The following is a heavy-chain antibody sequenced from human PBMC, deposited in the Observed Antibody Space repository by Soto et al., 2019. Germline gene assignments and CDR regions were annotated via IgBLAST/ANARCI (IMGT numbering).Heavy chain of an antibody. CDR2: ISPKSTYR. V-gene: IGHV3-11*06. CDR3: ITGGGGGLFEP. J-gene: IGHJ5*02. CDR1: GFPFSDDY. Sequence: PGGSLRLSCPTSGFPFSDDYMSWIRQAPGKGLEWLSHISPKSTYRNYADSVKGRFTISRDNTKSSLFLQMNSVEVEDTAVYYCITGGGGGLFEPWGQAVLVTVSS. D-gene: IGHD2-15*01.